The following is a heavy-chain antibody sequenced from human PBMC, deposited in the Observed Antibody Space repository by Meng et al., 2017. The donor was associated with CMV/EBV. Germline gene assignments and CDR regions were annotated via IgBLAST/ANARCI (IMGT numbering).Heavy chain of an antibody. CDR1: GFTFSSYG. V-gene: IGHV3-33*06. J-gene: IGHJ4*02. D-gene: IGHD4-23*01. CDR2: IWYDGSNK. CDR3: AKVAYGGNSPHEDFDY. Sequence: GESLKISCAASGFTFSSYGMHWVRQAPGKGLEWVAVIWYDGSNKYYADSVKGRFTISRDNSKNTLYLQMNSLRPEDTAVYYCAKVAYGGNSPHEDFDYWVQGTLVTVSS.